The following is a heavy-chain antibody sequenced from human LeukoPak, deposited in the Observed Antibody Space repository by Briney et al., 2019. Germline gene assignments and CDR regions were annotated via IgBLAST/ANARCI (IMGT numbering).Heavy chain of an antibody. Sequence: GSLRLSCAASGFTVSSNYMSWVRQGPGKGLEWIGNIYYSGSTYYNPSLKSRVTISVDTSKNQFSLKLSSVTAADTAVYYCARRSTVVGMGWFDPWGQGTLVTVSS. CDR3: ARRSTVVGMGWFDP. V-gene: IGHV4-39*01. CDR2: IYYSGST. D-gene: IGHD2-21*01. CDR1: GFTVSSNY. J-gene: IGHJ5*02.